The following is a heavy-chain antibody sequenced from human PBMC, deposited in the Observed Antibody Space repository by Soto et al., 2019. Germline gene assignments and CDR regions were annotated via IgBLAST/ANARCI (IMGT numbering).Heavy chain of an antibody. CDR2: ISYDGSNK. Sequence: GGSLRLSCAASGFTFSSYAMHWVRQAPGKGLEWVAVISYDGSNKYYADSVKGRFTISRDNSKNTLYLQMNSLRAEDTAVYYCARALLYCGGDCYVYYYYYCMDVWGQGTTVTVSS. J-gene: IGHJ6*02. CDR1: GFTFSSYA. V-gene: IGHV3-30*04. CDR3: ARALLYCGGDCYVYYYYYCMDV. D-gene: IGHD2-21*02.